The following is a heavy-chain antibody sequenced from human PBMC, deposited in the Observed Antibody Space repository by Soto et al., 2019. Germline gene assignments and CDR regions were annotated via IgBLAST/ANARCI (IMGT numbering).Heavy chain of an antibody. CDR1: GGSISSYY. D-gene: IGHD2-2*01. CDR3: ARERVVVVPAATHYYYYGMDV. CDR2: IYTSGST. V-gene: IGHV4-4*07. Sequence: PSETLSLTCTVSGGSISSYYWSWIRQPAGKGLEWIGRIYTSGSTNYNPSLKSRVTMSVDTSKNQFSLKLSSVTAADTAVYYCARERVVVVPAATHYYYYGMDVWGQGTTVTV. J-gene: IGHJ6*02.